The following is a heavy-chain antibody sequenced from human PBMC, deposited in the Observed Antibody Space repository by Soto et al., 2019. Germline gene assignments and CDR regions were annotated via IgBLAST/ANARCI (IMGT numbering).Heavy chain of an antibody. J-gene: IGHJ4*02. CDR1: GFTFSSYW. CDR3: ARDNLPFIAARPPGY. Sequence: EVQLVESGGGLVQPGGSLRLSCAASGFTFSSYWMSWVRQAPGKGLEWVANIKQDGSEKYYVDSVKGRFTISRDNAKNSLYLQMNSLRAEDTAVYYCARDNLPFIAARPPGYWGQGTLVTVSS. D-gene: IGHD6-6*01. V-gene: IGHV3-7*01. CDR2: IKQDGSEK.